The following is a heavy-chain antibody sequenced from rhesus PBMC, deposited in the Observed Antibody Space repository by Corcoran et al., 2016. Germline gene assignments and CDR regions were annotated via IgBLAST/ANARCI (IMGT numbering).Heavy chain of an antibody. D-gene: IGHD1-26*01. V-gene: IGHV4S9*01. J-gene: IGHJ4*01. CDR1: GGSISDNYY. CDR2: IDGSSGIT. Sequence: QVQLQESGPGLVKPSETLSLTCAVSGGSISDNYYWNWIRQPPGKGLGWIGNIDGSSGITYYTPSLKSRVTISKDTSKNQFSLKLSSMTAADTAVYYCARGANWNYGYWGQGVLVTVSS. CDR3: ARGANWNYGY.